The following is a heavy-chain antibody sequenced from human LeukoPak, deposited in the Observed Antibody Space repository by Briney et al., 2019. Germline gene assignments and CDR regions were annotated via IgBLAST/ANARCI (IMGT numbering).Heavy chain of an antibody. V-gene: IGHV4-30-2*01. D-gene: IGHD3-10*01. Sequence: SQTLSLTCAVSGGSISSGGYSWSWIRQPPGTGLEWIGYIYHSGSTYYNPSLKSRVTISVDRSKNQFSLKLGSVTAADTAVYYCARSMVRGVPPFDYWGQGTLVTVSS. CDR2: IYHSGST. J-gene: IGHJ4*02. CDR1: GGSISSGGYS. CDR3: ARSMVRGVPPFDY.